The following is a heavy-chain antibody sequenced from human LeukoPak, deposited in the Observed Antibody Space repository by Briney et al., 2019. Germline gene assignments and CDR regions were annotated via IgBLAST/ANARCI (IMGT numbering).Heavy chain of an antibody. CDR2: INHSGST. CDR3: ARKSGEAAAVPFDY. J-gene: IGHJ4*02. V-gene: IGHV4-34*01. Sequence: SETLSLTCAVYGGSFSGYYWSWIRQPPGKGLEWIGEINHSGSTNYNPSLKSRVTISVDTSKNQFSLKLSSVTAADTAVYYCARKSGEAAAVPFDYWGQGTLVTVSS. D-gene: IGHD6-13*01. CDR1: GGSFSGYY.